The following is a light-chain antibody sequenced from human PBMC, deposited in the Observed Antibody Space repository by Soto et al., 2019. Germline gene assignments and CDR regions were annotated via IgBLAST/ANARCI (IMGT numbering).Light chain of an antibody. CDR2: GAS. V-gene: IGKV1D-12*01. CDR1: QGIGRW. Sequence: DIQVTQSPSSVSASVVDRVTITCQASQGIGRWLAWYQQKPGKAPNLLIYGASSLPSGVPSRFSGSGFGTDFTLNISSLQPEDFATYYCQQADSFPITFGQGTRLEIK. CDR3: QQADSFPIT. J-gene: IGKJ5*01.